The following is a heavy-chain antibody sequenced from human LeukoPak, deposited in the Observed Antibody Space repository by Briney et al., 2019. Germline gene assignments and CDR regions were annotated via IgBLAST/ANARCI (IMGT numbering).Heavy chain of an antibody. Sequence: ASVKVSCKASGYTFTGFCIHWVRQAPGQGLEWMGWLNPDSGGTNYAQNFQGRVTMTRDTSISTGYMELSRLRSDDTAVYYCARDLDNYSGSGSYYNGDPLFQHWGQGTLVTVSS. CDR1: GYTFTGFC. CDR2: LNPDSGGT. J-gene: IGHJ1*01. D-gene: IGHD3-10*01. CDR3: ARDLDNYSGSGSYYNGDPLFQH. V-gene: IGHV1-2*02.